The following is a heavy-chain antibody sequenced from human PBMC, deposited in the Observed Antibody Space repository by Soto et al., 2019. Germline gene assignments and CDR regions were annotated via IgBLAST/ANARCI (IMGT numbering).Heavy chain of an antibody. CDR3: AREDFRHGLDPKNRFDP. J-gene: IGHJ5*02. CDR1: GFIFSSYA. CDR2: ISYDGSNE. V-gene: IGHV3-30*04. Sequence: GGSLRLSCAASGFIFSSYAMHWVRRAPGKGLEWVAVISYDGSNEYYADSVKGRFIISRDSSKNTLYLQMNSLRVEDTAVYYCAREDFRHGLDPKNRFDPWGQGTLVTVSS. D-gene: IGHD6-19*01.